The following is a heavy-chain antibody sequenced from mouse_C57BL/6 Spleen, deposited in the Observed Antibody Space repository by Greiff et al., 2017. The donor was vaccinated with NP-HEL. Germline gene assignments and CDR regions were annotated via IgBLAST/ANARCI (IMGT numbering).Heavy chain of an antibody. CDR3: ARYDYDDSWFAY. J-gene: IGHJ3*01. CDR2: IYPRSGNT. Sequence: VQLVESGAELARPGASVKLSCKASGYTFTSYGISWVKQRTGQGLEWIGEIYPRSGNTYYNEKFKGKATLTADKSSSTAYMELRSLTSEDSAVYFCARYDYDDSWFAYWGQGTLVTVSA. CDR1: GYTFTSYG. V-gene: IGHV1-81*01. D-gene: IGHD2-4*01.